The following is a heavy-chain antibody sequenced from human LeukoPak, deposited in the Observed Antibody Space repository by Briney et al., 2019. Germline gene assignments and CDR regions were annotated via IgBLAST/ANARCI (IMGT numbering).Heavy chain of an antibody. D-gene: IGHD6-19*01. J-gene: IGHJ4*02. CDR3: ARGPNSTGWYPH. CDR2: IYHSGST. V-gene: IGHV4-38-2*02. Sequence: SETLSLTCTVSGYSISSGYYWGWIRQPPGKGLEWIGSIYHSGSTYYNPSLKSRVTISVDTSKNQFSLKLTSVTAADAAIYYCARGPNSTGWYPHWGQGTLVTVSS. CDR1: GYSISSGYY.